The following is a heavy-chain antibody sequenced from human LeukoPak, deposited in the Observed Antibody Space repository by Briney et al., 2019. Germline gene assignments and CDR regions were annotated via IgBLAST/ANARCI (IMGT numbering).Heavy chain of an antibody. D-gene: IGHD3-22*01. J-gene: IGHJ4*02. Sequence: SETLSLTCSVSGGSIRSSGYFWGWIRQPPGKALEWIGSIYYGGTTYYNPSLKSRVTISVDTSKKQFSLKLSSVTAADTAFYYCARQRDYYDSSGQSDFDSWGQGALVTVSS. CDR2: IYYGGTT. V-gene: IGHV4-39*01. CDR1: GGSIRSSGYF. CDR3: ARQRDYYDSSGQSDFDS.